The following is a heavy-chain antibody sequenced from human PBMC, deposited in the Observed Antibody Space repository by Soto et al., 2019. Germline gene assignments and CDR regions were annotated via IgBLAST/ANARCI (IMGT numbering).Heavy chain of an antibody. D-gene: IGHD3-10*01. V-gene: IGHV3-7*01. J-gene: IGHJ4*01. CDR3: ARDSGYGATSSVNHFLDF. CDR2: IKFDASEK. Sequence: VGLQRLWYGAAEGRFGDLGRSWVRQNPETGLEWVATIKFDASEKKYVDSVKGRFTMSRDNAKNSLYLQMDSLRAEDTAIYYCARDSGYGATSSVNHFLDFWGHGTLVTVSS. CDR1: EGRFGDLG.